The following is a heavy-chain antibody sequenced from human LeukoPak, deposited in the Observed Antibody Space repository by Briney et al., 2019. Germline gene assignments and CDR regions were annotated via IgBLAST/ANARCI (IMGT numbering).Heavy chain of an antibody. Sequence: GGSLRLSCAASGFTFCSYEMNWVRQAPGKGLELVSYISSSGSTIYYADSVKGRFTISRDNSKNTLYLQMNSMRVEDMAVYYCTKEWSNAGTTISPPDYWGQGTLVTVSS. D-gene: IGHD1-7*01. CDR2: ISSSGSTI. V-gene: IGHV3-48*03. J-gene: IGHJ4*02. CDR3: TKEWSNAGTTISPPDY. CDR1: GFTFCSYE.